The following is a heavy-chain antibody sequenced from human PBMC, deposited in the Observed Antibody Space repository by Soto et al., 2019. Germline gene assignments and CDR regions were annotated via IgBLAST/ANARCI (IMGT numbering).Heavy chain of an antibody. J-gene: IGHJ5*02. CDR3: AREIRGLRYFDWLPHYNWFDP. Sequence: PSETLSLTCAVYGGSFSGYYWSWIRQPPGKGLEWIGEINHSGSTNYNPSLKSRVTISVDTSKNQFSLKLSAVTAADTAVYYCAREIRGLRYFDWLPHYNWFDPWGQGTLVTVSS. CDR2: INHSGST. CDR1: GGSFSGYY. D-gene: IGHD3-9*01. V-gene: IGHV4-34*01.